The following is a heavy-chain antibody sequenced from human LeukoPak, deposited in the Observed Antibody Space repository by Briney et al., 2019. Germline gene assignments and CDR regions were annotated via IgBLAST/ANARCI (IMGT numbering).Heavy chain of an antibody. CDR1: GYTFTSFG. J-gene: IGHJ4*02. Sequence: ASVKVSCKASGYTFTSFGVSWVRQAPGQGLEWMGWISADNGNTNYAQKFQGRVIMTTDTSTSTAYMELRTLRSDDTAVYYCARLRRSRLAEFDYWGQGTLVTVSS. CDR2: ISADNGNT. CDR3: ARLRRSRLAEFDY. D-gene: IGHD3-16*02. V-gene: IGHV1-18*01.